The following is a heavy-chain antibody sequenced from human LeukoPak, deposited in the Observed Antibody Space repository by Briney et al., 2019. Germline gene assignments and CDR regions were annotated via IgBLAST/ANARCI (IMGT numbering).Heavy chain of an antibody. D-gene: IGHD3-10*01. V-gene: IGHV1-2*02. CDR1: GYTFTGYY. J-gene: IGHJ4*02. CDR2: INPNSGGT. Sequence: GASVKVSCKASGYTFTGYYMHWVRQAPGQGLEWMGWINPNSGGTNYAQKLQGRVTMTTDTSTSTAYMELRSLRSDDTAVYYCARDITLGKPGGQFDYWGQGTLVTVSS. CDR3: ARDITLGKPGGQFDY.